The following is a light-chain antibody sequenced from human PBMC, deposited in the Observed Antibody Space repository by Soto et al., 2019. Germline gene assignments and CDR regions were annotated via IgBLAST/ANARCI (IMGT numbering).Light chain of an antibody. CDR3: QQRSTWPT. J-gene: IGKJ5*01. CDR1: QSVSSY. Sequence: EIVLTQSPATLSLSPGERATLSCRASQSVSSYLAWYQQKPGQAPRLLIYDASNRATGIPARFSGSGSGTDFNLTISSLEPEDFAVDYCQQRSTWPTFGQGTRLEIK. CDR2: DAS. V-gene: IGKV3-11*01.